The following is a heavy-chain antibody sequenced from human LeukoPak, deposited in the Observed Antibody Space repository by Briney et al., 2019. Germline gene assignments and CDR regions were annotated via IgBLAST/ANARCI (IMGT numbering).Heavy chain of an antibody. CDR1: GFDVSINY. J-gene: IGHJ4*02. D-gene: IGHD1-1*01. V-gene: IGHV3-66*01. CDR2: IHNDGST. CDR3: ARGFLQLTPYYFDY. Sequence: GGSLRLSCAASGFDVSINYMNWIRQSPEKGLEWVSIIHNDGSTYYADSVKGRFTVSRDNSKNTVSLQMDSLRVDDTGIYYCARGFLQLTPYYFDYWGQGTLVTVSS.